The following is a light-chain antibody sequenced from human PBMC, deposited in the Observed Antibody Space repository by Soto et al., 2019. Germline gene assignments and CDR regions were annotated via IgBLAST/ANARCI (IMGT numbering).Light chain of an antibody. CDR2: GNH. CDR3: QSYDSSLSVGV. V-gene: IGLV1-40*01. J-gene: IGLJ3*02. CDR1: SSNIGAGYD. Sequence: QSALTQPPSVSGAPGQRVSISCTGSSSNIGAGYDVHWYQQFPGTAPKLLIFGNHDRASGVPDRFSDSRSGTSASLDITGLQAEDEADYYCQSYDSSLSVGVFGGGTKLTVL.